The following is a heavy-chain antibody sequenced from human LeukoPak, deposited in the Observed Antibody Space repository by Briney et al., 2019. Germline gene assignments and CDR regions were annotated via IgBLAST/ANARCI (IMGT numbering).Heavy chain of an antibody. J-gene: IGHJ6*03. Sequence: SQTLSLTCTVSGGSISSGGYYWSWIRQPPGKGLEWIGYIYHSGSTYYNPSLKSRVTMSVDTSKNQFSLKLSSVTAADTAVYYCARGIVVEAQDYYYYYMDVWGKGTTVTVSS. D-gene: IGHD2-2*01. CDR3: ARGIVVEAQDYYYYYMDV. V-gene: IGHV4-30-2*01. CDR1: GGSISSGGYY. CDR2: IYHSGST.